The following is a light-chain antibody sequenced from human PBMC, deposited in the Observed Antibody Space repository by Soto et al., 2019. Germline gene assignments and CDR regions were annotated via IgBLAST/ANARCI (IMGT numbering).Light chain of an antibody. CDR2: GAS. V-gene: IGKV3-15*01. CDR1: QSVSSN. J-gene: IGKJ5*01. Sequence: EIVMTQSPATLSVSPGARAPLSCRASQSVSSNLAWYQQKPGQAPRLLIYGASTRATGIPARFSGSGSGTDFSLTIRGLKPEDFAVYYCQQYRMSPNTFGQGTRLEIK. CDR3: QQYRMSPNT.